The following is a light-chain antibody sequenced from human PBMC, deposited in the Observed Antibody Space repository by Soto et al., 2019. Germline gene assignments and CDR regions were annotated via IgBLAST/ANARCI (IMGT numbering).Light chain of an antibody. Sequence: QSVLTQPASVCGSPGQSITIACTGTNRDVGSYNLVSWYQQRPGEAPKLIISEVRNRPSGISYRFTGSKSGNTASLTISGLQAEDEADYYCSSYTTTSTLVFGGGTKLTVL. CDR3: SSYTTTSTLV. CDR2: EVR. V-gene: IGLV2-14*01. J-gene: IGLJ3*02. CDR1: NRDVGSYNL.